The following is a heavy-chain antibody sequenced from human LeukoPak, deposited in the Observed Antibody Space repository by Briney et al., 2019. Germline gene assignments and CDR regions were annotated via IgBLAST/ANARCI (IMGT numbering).Heavy chain of an antibody. V-gene: IGHV3-48*01. J-gene: IGHJ4*02. Sequence: GGSLRLSCAASGFTFSSYSMNWVRQAPGKGLGWVSYISSSSSTIYYADSVKGRFTISRDNAKNSLYLQMNSLRAEDTAVYYCATTLNIATAAYFWGQGTLVTVSS. D-gene: IGHD6-13*01. CDR1: GFTFSSYS. CDR3: ATTLNIATAAYF. CDR2: ISSSSSTI.